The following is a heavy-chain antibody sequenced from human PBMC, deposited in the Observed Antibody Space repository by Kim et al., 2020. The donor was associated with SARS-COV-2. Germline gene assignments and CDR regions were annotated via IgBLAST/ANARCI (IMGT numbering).Heavy chain of an antibody. CDR3: ARYVFGLGPHP. D-gene: IGHD3-10*02. V-gene: IGHV4-59*08. J-gene: IGHJ1*01. Sequence: SETLSLTCIVSGDSISSSHWNWLRQTPGKGLEWIGHMHSSGGTNYNPSLQSRLTLPIDTSNNHFSLRLRPVPAADTAAYYCARYVFGLGPHPWRQGTLAT. CDR1: GDSISSSH. CDR2: MHSSGGT.